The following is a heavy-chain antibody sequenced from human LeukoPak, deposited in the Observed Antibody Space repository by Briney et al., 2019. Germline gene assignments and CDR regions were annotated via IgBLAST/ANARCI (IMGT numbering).Heavy chain of an antibody. Sequence: SETLSLTCTVSGCSISSSSYYWGWIRQPPGKGLEWIGSIYYSGSTYYNPSLKSRVTISVDTSKNQFSLKLSSVTAADTAVYYCASLKRSWYIHSSSQTIDYWGQGTLVTVSS. CDR1: GCSISSSSYY. V-gene: IGHV4-39*01. CDR3: ASLKRSWYIHSSSQTIDY. CDR2: IYYSGST. J-gene: IGHJ4*02. D-gene: IGHD6-13*01.